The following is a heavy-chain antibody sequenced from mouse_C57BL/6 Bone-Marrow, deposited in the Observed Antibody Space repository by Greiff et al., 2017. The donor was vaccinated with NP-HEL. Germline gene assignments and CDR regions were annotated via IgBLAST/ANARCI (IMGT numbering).Heavy chain of an antibody. J-gene: IGHJ2*01. V-gene: IGHV5-17*01. CDR1: GFTFSDYG. CDR3: ARGWLRTFDY. Sequence: DVKLVESGGGLVKPGGSLKLSCAASGFTFSDYGMHWVRQAPEKGLEWVAYISSGSSTIYYADTVKGRFTISRDNAKNTLFLQMTSLRSEDTAMYYCARGWLRTFDYWGQGTTLTVSS. CDR2: ISSGSSTI. D-gene: IGHD2-2*01.